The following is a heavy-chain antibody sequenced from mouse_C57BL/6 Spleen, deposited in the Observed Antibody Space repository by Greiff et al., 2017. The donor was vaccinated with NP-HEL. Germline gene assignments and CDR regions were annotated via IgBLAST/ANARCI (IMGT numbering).Heavy chain of an antibody. Sequence: DVMLVESGGGLVKPGGSLKLSCAASGFTFSDYGMHWVRQAPEKGLEWVAYISSGSSTIYYADTVKGRFTISRDNAKNTLFLQMTSLRSEDTAMYYCARREYYGPFAYWGQGTLVTVSA. CDR2: ISSGSSTI. D-gene: IGHD1-2*01. CDR1: GFTFSDYG. CDR3: ARREYYGPFAY. J-gene: IGHJ3*01. V-gene: IGHV5-17*01.